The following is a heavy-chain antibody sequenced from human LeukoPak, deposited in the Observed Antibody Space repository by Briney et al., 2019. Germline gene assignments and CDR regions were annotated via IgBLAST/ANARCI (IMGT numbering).Heavy chain of an antibody. CDR2: ISTSGTSI. J-gene: IGHJ4*02. V-gene: IGHV3-48*03. Sequence: HSGGSLRLSCAASGFTFSSYEMNWVRQAPGKGLEWVSYISTSGTSIFYADSVKGRFTISRDNAKNSVYLQMNSLRGEDTAVYYCASHSSGSYLHYFDSWGQGTLVTVSS. CDR3: ASHSSGSYLHYFDS. CDR1: GFTFSSYE. D-gene: IGHD1-26*01.